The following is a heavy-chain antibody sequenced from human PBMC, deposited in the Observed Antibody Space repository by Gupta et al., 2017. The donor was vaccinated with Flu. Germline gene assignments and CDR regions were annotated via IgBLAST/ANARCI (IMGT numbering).Heavy chain of an antibody. V-gene: IGHV1-69*06. CDR2: IILIFGTA. CDR1: GGTFSSYE. Sequence: VQLVQSGAEVKKPGSSVKVSCKASGGTFSSYELSWGRQATGHGLEWMGGIILIFGTAHFAQKFHGIVTITADKSTSTAYMELSSLRSDYTSVYYWSRGIGGCLYYFDYWGQGTLVTVSS. J-gene: IGHJ4*02. D-gene: IGHD1-26*01. CDR3: SRGIGGCLYYFDY.